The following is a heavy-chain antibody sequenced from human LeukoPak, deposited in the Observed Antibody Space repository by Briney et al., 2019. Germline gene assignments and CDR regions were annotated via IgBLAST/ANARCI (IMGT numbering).Heavy chain of an antibody. J-gene: IGHJ6*03. CDR2: IYYSGST. CDR1: GGSISSSSYY. Sequence: SETLSLTCTVSGGSISSSSYYWGWIRQPPGKGLEWIGSIYYSGSTYYNPSLKSRVTISVDTSKNQFSLKLSSVTAADTAVYYCARTLVVVRNYYYYYMDVWGKGTTVTISS. D-gene: IGHD3-22*01. CDR3: ARTLVVVRNYYYYYMDV. V-gene: IGHV4-39*01.